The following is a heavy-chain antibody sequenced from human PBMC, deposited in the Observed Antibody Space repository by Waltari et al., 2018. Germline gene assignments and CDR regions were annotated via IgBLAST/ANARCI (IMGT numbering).Heavy chain of an antibody. CDR1: GGSISSGDYY. V-gene: IGHV4-30-4*08. Sequence: QVQLQESGPGLVKPSQTLSLTCTVSGGSISSGDYYWSWIRQPPGKGLEWIGYIYYSGSTYYNPSLKSRVTISVDTSKNQFSLKLSSVTAADTAVYYCARDLRSVQGAGYFDLWGRGTLVTVSS. D-gene: IGHD3-10*01. CDR3: ARDLRSVQGAGYFDL. CDR2: IYYSGST. J-gene: IGHJ2*01.